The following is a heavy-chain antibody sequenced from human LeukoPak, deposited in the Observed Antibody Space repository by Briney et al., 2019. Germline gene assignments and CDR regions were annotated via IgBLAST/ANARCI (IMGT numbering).Heavy chain of an antibody. CDR3: ARDKDSSSWPSDAFDI. J-gene: IGHJ3*02. CDR2: ISSSGSTI. V-gene: IGHV3-11*01. D-gene: IGHD6-13*01. Sequence: GGSLRLSCAASGFTFSDYYMSWIRQAPGKGLEWVSYISSSGSTIYYADSVKGRFTISRDNAKNSLYLQMNSLRAEDTAVYYCARDKDSSSWPSDAFDIWGQGTMVTGSS. CDR1: GFTFSDYY.